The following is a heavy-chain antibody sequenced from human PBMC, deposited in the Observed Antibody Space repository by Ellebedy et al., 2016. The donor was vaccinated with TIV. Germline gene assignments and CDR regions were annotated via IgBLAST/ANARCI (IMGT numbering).Heavy chain of an antibody. J-gene: IGHJ4*02. CDR2: IWYDGSNK. D-gene: IGHD1-26*01. Sequence: PGGSLRLSCAASGFTFSIHGMHWVRQAPGKGLEWVAVIWYDGSNKYYADSVKGRFTISRDNSRNTLYLQMNILRAEDTAIYYCARDLWELHFDYYFDSWGQGTLVTVSS. V-gene: IGHV3-33*08. CDR1: GFTFSIHG. CDR3: ARDLWELHFDYYFDS.